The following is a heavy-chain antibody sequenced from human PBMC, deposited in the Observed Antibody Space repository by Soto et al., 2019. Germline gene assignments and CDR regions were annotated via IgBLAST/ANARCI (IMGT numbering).Heavy chain of an antibody. Sequence: QVQRVESWGGVVQPGRALRLSCAASGFMFSSYSIHWVRQAPGKGLEWVAGKTYDGSNKYYADSVKGRFTISRDNSKNTLYLQRNSLRAEDTAVYYCARAGGLLVDYWGQGTLVTVSS. J-gene: IGHJ4*02. CDR2: KTYDGSNK. D-gene: IGHD1-26*01. CDR1: GFMFSSYS. CDR3: ARAGGLLVDY. V-gene: IGHV3-30-3*01.